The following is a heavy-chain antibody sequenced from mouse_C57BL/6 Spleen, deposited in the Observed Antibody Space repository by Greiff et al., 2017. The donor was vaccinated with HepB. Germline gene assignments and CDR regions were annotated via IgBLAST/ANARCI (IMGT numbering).Heavy chain of an antibody. CDR3: ARWGDEGFAY. CDR1: GYTFTDYY. J-gene: IGHJ3*01. V-gene: IGHV1-26*01. CDR2: INPNNGGT. D-gene: IGHD3-3*01. Sequence: VQLQQSGPELVKPGASVKISCKASGYTFTDYYMNWVKQSHGKSLEWIGDINPNNGGTSYNQKFKGKATLTVDKSSSTAYMELRSLTSEDSAVYYCARWGDEGFAYWGQGTLVTVSA.